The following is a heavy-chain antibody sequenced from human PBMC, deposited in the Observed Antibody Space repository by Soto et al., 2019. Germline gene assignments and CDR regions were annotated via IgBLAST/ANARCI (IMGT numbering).Heavy chain of an antibody. CDR1: GYSFTSYW. V-gene: IGHV5-10-1*01. D-gene: IGHD5-12*01. J-gene: IGHJ5*02. Sequence: GESLKISCKGSGYSFTSYWISWVRQMPGKGLEWMGRIDPSDSYTNYSPSFQGHVTISADKPISTAYLQWSSLKASDTAMYYCAREDGYNGNWFDPWGQGTLGTVSS. CDR2: IDPSDSYT. CDR3: AREDGYNGNWFDP.